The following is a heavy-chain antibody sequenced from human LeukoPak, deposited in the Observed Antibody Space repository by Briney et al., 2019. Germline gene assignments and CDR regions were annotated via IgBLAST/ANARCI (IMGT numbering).Heavy chain of an antibody. Sequence: GGSLRPSCAASGFTFSSYWMSWVRQAPGKGLEWVANIKQDGSEKYYVDSVKGRFTISRDNAKNSLYLQMNSLRAEDTAVYYCARDSDGGSHIVDYWGQGTLVTVSS. CDR2: IKQDGSEK. D-gene: IGHD2-15*01. CDR1: GFTFSSYW. CDR3: ARDSDGGSHIVDY. J-gene: IGHJ4*02. V-gene: IGHV3-7*03.